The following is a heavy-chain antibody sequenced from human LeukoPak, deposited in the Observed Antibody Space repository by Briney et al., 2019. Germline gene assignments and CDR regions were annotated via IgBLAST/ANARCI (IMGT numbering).Heavy chain of an antibody. D-gene: IGHD3-3*01. CDR1: GYTFTGYY. J-gene: IGHJ4*02. CDR2: INPNSGGT. V-gene: IGHV1-2*06. Sequence: ASVRVSCKASGYTFTGYYMHWVRQAPGQGLEWMGRINPNSGGTNYAQKFQGRVTMTRDTSISTAYMELSRLRSDDTAVDYCARVRITIFGVVTALDYWGQGTLVTVSS. CDR3: ARVRITIFGVVTALDY.